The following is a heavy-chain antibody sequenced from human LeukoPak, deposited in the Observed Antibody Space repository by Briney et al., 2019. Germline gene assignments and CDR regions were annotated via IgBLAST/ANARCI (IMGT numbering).Heavy chain of an antibody. D-gene: IGHD5-18*01. CDR2: IRSSNSYI. J-gene: IGHJ4*02. CDR1: GFTFSSYT. CDR3: ARETGYAYGRAPLDY. V-gene: IGHV3-21*01. Sequence: GGSLRLSCAASGFTFSSYTMNWVRQAPGKGLEWVSSIRSSNSYIYYADSVKGRFTISRDNAKNSLYLQMNSLRAEDTAVYYCARETGYAYGRAPLDYWGQGTLVTVSS.